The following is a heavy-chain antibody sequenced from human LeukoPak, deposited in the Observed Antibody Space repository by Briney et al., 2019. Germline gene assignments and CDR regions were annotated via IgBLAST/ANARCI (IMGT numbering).Heavy chain of an antibody. CDR1: GFTFSSYS. Sequence: GGSLRLSCAASGFTFSSYSMNWVRQAPGKGLEWVSSISSSSSYIYYADSVKGRFTISRDNAKNSLYLQMNCLRAEDTAVYYCARDFWRGSYSFDYWGQGTLVTVSS. J-gene: IGHJ4*02. V-gene: IGHV3-21*01. D-gene: IGHD1-26*01. CDR2: ISSSSSYI. CDR3: ARDFWRGSYSFDY.